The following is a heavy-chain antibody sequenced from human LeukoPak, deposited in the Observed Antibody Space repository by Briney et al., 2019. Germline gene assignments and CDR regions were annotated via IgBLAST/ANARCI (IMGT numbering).Heavy chain of an antibody. V-gene: IGHV1-46*01. Sequence: ASVKVSCKASGYTFTSYYMHWVRQAPGQGLEWMGIINPSGGSTSYAQKSQGRVTMTRDTSTSTVYMELSSLRSEDTAVYYCASAPRIRYFDWLSSPFDYWGQGTLVTVSS. CDR1: GYTFTSYY. D-gene: IGHD3-9*01. J-gene: IGHJ4*02. CDR3: ASAPRIRYFDWLSSPFDY. CDR2: INPSGGST.